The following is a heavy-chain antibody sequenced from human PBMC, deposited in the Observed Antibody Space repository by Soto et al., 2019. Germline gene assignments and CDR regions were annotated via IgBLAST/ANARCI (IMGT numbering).Heavy chain of an antibody. D-gene: IGHD1-26*01. V-gene: IGHV3-23*01. CDR2: ISGSGGSA. Sequence: PGRSLRLSCAASGFTFSNYAVSRVRPSQGNGLEWVSAISGSGGSAYYADSVKGRFTISRGNSTDTLYLQMNSLRAEDTAVYYCEKVGRWEVLLDYWGEGSLVTVSS. CDR1: GFTFSNYA. J-gene: IGHJ4*02. CDR3: EKVGRWEVLLDY.